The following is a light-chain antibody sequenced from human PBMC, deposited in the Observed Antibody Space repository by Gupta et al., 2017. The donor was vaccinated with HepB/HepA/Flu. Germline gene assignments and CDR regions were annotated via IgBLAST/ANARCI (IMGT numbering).Light chain of an antibody. Sequence: MRHSPSSLSSSVGDRVTITCQATHDIKTFLNWFQQKSGKAPRLLIYGASNLESGVPPRFSGSGSGTQFSLTITNLQPEDVASYVCQQYDHLPYTFGQGT. CDR3: QQYDHLPYT. CDR1: HDIKTF. V-gene: IGKV1-33*01. J-gene: IGKJ2*01. CDR2: GAS.